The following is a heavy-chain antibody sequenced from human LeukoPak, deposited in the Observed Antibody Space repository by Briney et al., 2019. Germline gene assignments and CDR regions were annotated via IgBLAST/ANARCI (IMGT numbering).Heavy chain of an antibody. Sequence: SETLSLTCTVSGGSISSYYWSWIRQPPGKGLEWIGEINHSGSTNYNPSLKSRVTISVDTSKNQFSLKVNSLTAADTAVYYCARGATISETGYFDYWGQGTLVTVSS. CDR1: GGSISSYY. CDR3: ARGATISETGYFDY. J-gene: IGHJ4*03. D-gene: IGHD1-1*01. V-gene: IGHV4-34*01. CDR2: INHSGST.